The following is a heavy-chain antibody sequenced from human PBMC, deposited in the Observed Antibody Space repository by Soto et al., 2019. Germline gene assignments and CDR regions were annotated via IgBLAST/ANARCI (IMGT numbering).Heavy chain of an antibody. CDR1: GGSSSGYY. Sequence: PSETLSLTCAVYGGSSSGYYWSWIRQPPGKGLEWIGEINHSGSTNYNPSLKSRVTISVDTSKNQFSLKLSSVTAADTAVYYCARRKIVLMVYATGPRWFDPWGQGTLVTVSS. CDR2: INHSGST. CDR3: ARRKIVLMVYATGPRWFDP. J-gene: IGHJ5*02. D-gene: IGHD2-8*01. V-gene: IGHV4-34*01.